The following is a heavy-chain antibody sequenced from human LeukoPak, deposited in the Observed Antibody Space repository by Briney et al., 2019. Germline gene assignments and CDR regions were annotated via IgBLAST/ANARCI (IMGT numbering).Heavy chain of an antibody. Sequence: SETLSLTCAVYGGSFSGYYWSWICHPPRKGLEWIGEINHSGSTNYNPSLKSRVTISVDTSKNQFSLKLGSVTAADTAVYYCARLAAAGDYGGQGTLVTVS. CDR2: INHSGST. D-gene: IGHD6-13*01. J-gene: IGHJ4*02. V-gene: IGHV4-34*01. CDR3: ARLAAAGDY. CDR1: GGSFSGYY.